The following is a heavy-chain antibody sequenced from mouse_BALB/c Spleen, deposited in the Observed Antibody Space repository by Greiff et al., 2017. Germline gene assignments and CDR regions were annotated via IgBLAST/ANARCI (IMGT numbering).Heavy chain of an antibody. J-gene: IGHJ3*01. CDR3: ARRSPSSLGGFAY. D-gene: IGHD3-3*01. CDR2: IWSGGST. V-gene: IGHV2-2*02. Sequence: VMLVESGPGLVQPSQSLSITCTVSGFSLTSYGVHWVRQSPGKGLEWLGVIWSGGSTDYNAAFISRLSISKDNSKSQVFFKMNSLQANDTAIYYCARRSPSSLGGFAYWGQGTLVTVSA. CDR1: GFSLTSYG.